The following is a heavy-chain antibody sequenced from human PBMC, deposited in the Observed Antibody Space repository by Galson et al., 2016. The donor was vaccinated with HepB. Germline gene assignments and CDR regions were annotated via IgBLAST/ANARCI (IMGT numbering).Heavy chain of an antibody. CDR3: TRGSSMWSLDH. CDR1: GYTFTTYD. D-gene: IGHD2-21*01. V-gene: IGHV1-18*01. J-gene: IGHJ4*02. Sequence: SVKVSCKASGYTFTTYDISWVRQAPGQGLKWMGWISNYNGNTNYARNLRGRVTATTDTSTNTASMELRSLSSDDTAVYYFTRGSSMWSLDHWGQGTLVTVSS. CDR2: ISNYNGNT.